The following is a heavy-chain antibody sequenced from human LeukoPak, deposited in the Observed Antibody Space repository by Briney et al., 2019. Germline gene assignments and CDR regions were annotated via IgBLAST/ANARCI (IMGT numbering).Heavy chain of an antibody. J-gene: IGHJ4*02. CDR2: ISYEDGSNK. CDR1: GFTFRSFV. V-gene: IGHV3-30*04. CDR3: SKERPEEYYASGSYFDY. Sequence: PWRSLRLSCAASGFTFRSFVRHWVRQAPGKGLEWMAAISYEDGSNKYYSDSGKVRFTISRYNSKYTVYLEMISLTLQDTAMYYCSKERPEEYYASGSYFDYWGQETLVTVSS. D-gene: IGHD3-10*01.